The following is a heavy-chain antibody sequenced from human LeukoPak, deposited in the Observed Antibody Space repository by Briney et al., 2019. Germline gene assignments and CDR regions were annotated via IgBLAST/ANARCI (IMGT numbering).Heavy chain of an antibody. CDR1: GYSFTSYW. V-gene: IGHV5-51*01. CDR3: ARQAVAGTKFDP. J-gene: IGHJ5*02. Sequence: GESLKISCKGSGYSFTSYWLAWVRQKSGKGLEWMGIIYPGHSDTRYSPSFQGQVTISADKSLSTAYLQWSSLKASDTATYYCARQAVAGTKFDPWGQGTLVTVSS. D-gene: IGHD6-19*01. CDR2: IYPGHSDT.